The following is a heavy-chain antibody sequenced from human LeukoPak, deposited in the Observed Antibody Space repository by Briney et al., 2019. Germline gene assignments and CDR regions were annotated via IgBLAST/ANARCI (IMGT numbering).Heavy chain of an antibody. Sequence: PGGSLRLSCAASGFTFSSYAMSWVRQAPGKGLEWVSAISGSGGSTYYADSVKGRFTISRDNSKNTLYLQMNSLRAEDTAVYYCAKDLSLLWFGEGYFDYWGQGTLVTVSS. V-gene: IGHV3-23*01. J-gene: IGHJ4*02. CDR1: GFTFSSYA. CDR3: AKDLSLLWFGEGYFDY. D-gene: IGHD3-10*01. CDR2: ISGSGGST.